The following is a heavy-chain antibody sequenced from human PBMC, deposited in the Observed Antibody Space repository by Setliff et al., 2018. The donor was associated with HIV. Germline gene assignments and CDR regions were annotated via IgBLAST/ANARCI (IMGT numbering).Heavy chain of an antibody. Sequence: GASVKVSCKASGYTFTDYYMHWVQQAPGKGLEWMGRVDPKNGKTLYAEKFQGRITITADTSTDTAYLELSSLRSEDSAFYYCTTPLDSSGYFGSDYFDYWGQGALVTVYS. CDR2: VDPKNGKT. D-gene: IGHD3-22*01. J-gene: IGHJ4*02. V-gene: IGHV1-69-2*01. CDR1: GYTFTDYY. CDR3: TTPLDSSGYFGSDYFDY.